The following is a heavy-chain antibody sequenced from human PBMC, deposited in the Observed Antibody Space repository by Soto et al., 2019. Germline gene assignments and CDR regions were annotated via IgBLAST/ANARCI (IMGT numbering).Heavy chain of an antibody. V-gene: IGHV4-4*07. CDR1: GVSITNYY. CDR2: IYSSGRT. D-gene: IGHD2-15*01. Sequence: PETLCLTCIVFGVSITNYYWSWIRQPAGKGLEWIGRIYSSGRTNYNPSLKSRVTISADTSKNQFSLKLSSLTAADTAVYYCAREVTPVAIDIWGQGILVTVS. J-gene: IGHJ3*02. CDR3: AREVTPVAIDI.